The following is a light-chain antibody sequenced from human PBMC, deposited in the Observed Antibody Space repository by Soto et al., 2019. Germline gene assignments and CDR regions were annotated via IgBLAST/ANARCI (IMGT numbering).Light chain of an antibody. CDR2: AAS. J-gene: IGKJ2*01. CDR1: QSISTY. Sequence: DIQMTQSPSSLPASVGDRVTLTCRASQSISTYLNWYHQKPGKAPKLLIYAASSLQSGVPSRLSGSGSGTDFTLTISSLQPEDFATYYCQQSYTIPYTFGQGTKLEIK. CDR3: QQSYTIPYT. V-gene: IGKV1-39*01.